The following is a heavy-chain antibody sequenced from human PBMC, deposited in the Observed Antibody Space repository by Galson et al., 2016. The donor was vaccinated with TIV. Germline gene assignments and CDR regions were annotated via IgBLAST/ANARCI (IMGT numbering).Heavy chain of an antibody. Sequence: PALVKPTQTLTLTCSFSGFSLNTSGMCVSWIRQPPGKALEWLARIDWDDDKYYSTSLKARLTISKDTSENQVVLTMTNLDPVDTATYFCARYRSRGACYDYWGQGTLVPVSS. V-gene: IGHV2-70*11. CDR3: ARYRSRGACYDY. CDR2: IDWDDDK. CDR1: GFSLNTSGMC. D-gene: IGHD2-21*02. J-gene: IGHJ4*02.